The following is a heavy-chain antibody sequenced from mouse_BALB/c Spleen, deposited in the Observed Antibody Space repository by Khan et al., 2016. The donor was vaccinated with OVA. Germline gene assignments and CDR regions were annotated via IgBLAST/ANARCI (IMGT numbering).Heavy chain of an antibody. Sequence: QVQLQQSGAELAKPGASVKMSCKASGYTFINYWILWVKQRPGQGLEWIGYINPSTAYTDYNQNFKDKATLTADKSSRTAYMQLSSLTSEDSAVYYGARRGLRGDFDYWGQGTTLTVSS. CDR3: ARRGLRGDFDY. D-gene: IGHD1-1*01. J-gene: IGHJ2*01. CDR1: GYTFINYW. CDR2: INPSTAYT. V-gene: IGHV1-7*01.